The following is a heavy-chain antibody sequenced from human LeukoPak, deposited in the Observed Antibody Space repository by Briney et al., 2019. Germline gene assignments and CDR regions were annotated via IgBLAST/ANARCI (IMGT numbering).Heavy chain of an antibody. J-gene: IGHJ4*02. V-gene: IGHV4-4*07. CDR2: IYTSGST. D-gene: IGHD3-22*01. CDR1: GGSISSYY. Sequence: SETLSLTCTVSGGSISSYYWSWIRQPAGKGLEWIGRIYTSGSTNYNPSLKRRVTMSVDTSKNQFSLKLSSVTAADTAVYYCARDRYYYDSSGYLFDYWGQGTLVTVSS. CDR3: ARDRYYYDSSGYLFDY.